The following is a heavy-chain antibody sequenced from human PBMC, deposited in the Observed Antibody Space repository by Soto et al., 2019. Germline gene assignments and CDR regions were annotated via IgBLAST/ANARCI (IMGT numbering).Heavy chain of an antibody. Sequence: EVQLLESGGGLVQPGGSLRLSCAASGLTFRAFSMSWVRQPPGKGLEWVSGISGSGGSTYHADSVKGRFTISRDSSSNTLYLQMSSLRAEDTAVYYCAKSRGDSWYLYYYDYWGQGTLVTVSS. V-gene: IGHV3-23*01. D-gene: IGHD5-12*01. J-gene: IGHJ4*02. CDR3: AKSRGDSWYLYYYDY. CDR2: ISGSGGST. CDR1: GLTFRAFS.